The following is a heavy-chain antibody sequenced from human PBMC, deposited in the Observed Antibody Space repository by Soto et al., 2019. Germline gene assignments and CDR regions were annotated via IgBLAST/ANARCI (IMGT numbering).Heavy chain of an antibody. CDR1: GFTFSSYA. Sequence: EVQLLESGGGLVQPGGSLRLSCAASGFTFSSYAMSWIRQAPGKGLEWVSGISGGGGTTYYADSVKGRFTISRDNSKNTLDLQMNSLRAEDTAVYYCAKVYLVGATTGLDYWGQGTLVTVSS. V-gene: IGHV3-23*01. J-gene: IGHJ4*02. CDR2: ISGGGGTT. D-gene: IGHD1-26*01. CDR3: AKVYLVGATTGLDY.